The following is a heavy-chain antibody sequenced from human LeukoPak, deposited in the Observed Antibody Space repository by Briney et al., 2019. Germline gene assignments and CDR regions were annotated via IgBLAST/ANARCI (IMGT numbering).Heavy chain of an antibody. Sequence: GRSLRLSCAASGFTFSNYGMHWVRQAPGKGLEWVAVRSYDGNNKNYADSVKGRFTISRNNSKNTLYLQMNSLRAEDTAVYYCATSGLPRFGFWGQGTLVTVSS. V-gene: IGHV3-30*03. CDR2: RSYDGNNK. CDR3: ATSGLPRFGF. D-gene: IGHD3/OR15-3a*01. CDR1: GFTFSNYG. J-gene: IGHJ4*02.